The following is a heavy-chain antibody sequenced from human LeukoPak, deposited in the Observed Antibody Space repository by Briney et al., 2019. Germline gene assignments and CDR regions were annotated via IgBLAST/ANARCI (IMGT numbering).Heavy chain of an antibody. D-gene: IGHD4-17*01. Sequence: PGGSLRLSCAASGFTFDDYAMHWVRQAPGKGLEWVSLISWDGGSTYYADSVKGRFTISRDNSKNSLYLQMNSLRAEDTALYYCAKATRARLGGDYVDYFDYWGQGTLVTVSS. V-gene: IGHV3-43D*03. J-gene: IGHJ4*02. CDR2: ISWDGGST. CDR3: AKATRARLGGDYVDYFDY. CDR1: GFTFDDYA.